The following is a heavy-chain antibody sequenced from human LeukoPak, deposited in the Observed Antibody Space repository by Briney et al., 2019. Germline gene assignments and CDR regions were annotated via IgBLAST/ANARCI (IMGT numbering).Heavy chain of an antibody. CDR2: IYTSGST. Sequence: SETLSLTCTASGGSISSYYWSWIRQPAGKGLEWIGRIYTSGSTNYNPSLKSRVTMSVDTSKNQFSLKLSSVTAADTAVYYCARDLGGYSDGSYYYYMDVWGKGTTVTVSS. J-gene: IGHJ6*03. CDR1: GGSISSYY. D-gene: IGHD5-18*01. CDR3: ARDLGGYSDGSYYYYMDV. V-gene: IGHV4-4*07.